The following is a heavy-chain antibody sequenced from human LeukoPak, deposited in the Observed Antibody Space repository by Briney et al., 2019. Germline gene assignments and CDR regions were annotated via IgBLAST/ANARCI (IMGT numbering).Heavy chain of an antibody. D-gene: IGHD1-7*01. CDR3: VRDRELFY. J-gene: IGHJ4*02. CDR1: GGSISIYY. V-gene: IGHV4-59*01. Sequence: SETLSLTCTVSGGSISIYYWCWIRQPPGQGLEWLGYVYNSGSTDYNPSLKSRVTISADTSKNQFSLKLSSVTAADTAVYYCVRDRELFYWGQGTLVTVSS. CDR2: VYNSGST.